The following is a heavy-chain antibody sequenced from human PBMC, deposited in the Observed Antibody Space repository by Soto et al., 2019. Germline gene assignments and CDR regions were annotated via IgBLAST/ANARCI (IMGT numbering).Heavy chain of an antibody. D-gene: IGHD3-22*01. V-gene: IGHV4-39*01. CDR3: ASPVGPTMMVDGWLAP. CDR2: IYYSGST. J-gene: IGHJ5*02. CDR1: GGSISRSRYN. Sequence: WETLSLTFTVSGGSISRSRYNWGWIRQPQGKGLEWMGRIYYSGSTYYTPSLTSRVTISVDTSKNQFSLNLSSLTAADTAVYYCASPVGPTMMVDGWLAPWGQGTLVT.